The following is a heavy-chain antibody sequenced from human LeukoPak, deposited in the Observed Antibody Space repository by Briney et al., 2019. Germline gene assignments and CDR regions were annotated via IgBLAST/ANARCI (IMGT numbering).Heavy chain of an antibody. J-gene: IGHJ6*04. V-gene: IGHV3-11*04. CDR1: GFTFSHFY. Sequence: GGSLRLSCATSGFTFSHFYMSWIRQAPGKGLEWVSYISNSGSTIYYADSMKGRFTISRDNAKNSLYLQMNSLRAEDTAVYYCAELGITMIGGVWGKGTTVTISS. CDR2: ISNSGSTI. D-gene: IGHD3-10*02. CDR3: AELGITMIGGV.